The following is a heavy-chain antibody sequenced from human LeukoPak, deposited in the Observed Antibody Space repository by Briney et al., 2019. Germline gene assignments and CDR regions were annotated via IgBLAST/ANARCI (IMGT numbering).Heavy chain of an antibody. CDR1: GFTFSSYS. D-gene: IGHD3-10*01. CDR3: ARAYYYGL. CDR2: ISSSSSTI. V-gene: IGHV3-48*01. J-gene: IGHJ4*02. Sequence: GGSLRLSCAASGFTFSSYSMNWVRQAPGKGLEWVSYISSSSSTIYYADPVKGRFTISRDNAKNSLYLQMNSLRAEDTAVYYCARAYYYGLWGQGTLVTVSS.